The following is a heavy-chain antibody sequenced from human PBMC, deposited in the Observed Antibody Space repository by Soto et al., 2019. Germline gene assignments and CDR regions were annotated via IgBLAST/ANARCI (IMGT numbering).Heavy chain of an antibody. D-gene: IGHD3-16*01. Sequence: EVQLVESGGGSVQPGGSLRLSCAASGFTFSTFSMNWVRQAPGRGLEWISYISGGGRPISYADSVKGRFTISRDNAKNSLYLQMDSLTDVDTAVYYCARDLGWVYDSWGQGTLVTVSS. J-gene: IGHJ4*02. V-gene: IGHV3-48*02. CDR3: ARDLGWVYDS. CDR2: ISGGGRPI. CDR1: GFTFSTFS.